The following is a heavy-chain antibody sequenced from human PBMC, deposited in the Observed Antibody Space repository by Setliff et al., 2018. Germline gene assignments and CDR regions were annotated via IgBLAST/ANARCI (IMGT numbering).Heavy chain of an antibody. Sequence: VASVKVSCKTSGYSFTSYGISWVRQAPGQGLEWMGHITTYNDNTKYAQKFQGRITVTTDLSTSTAYLDLRSLRFEDTAVYYCAIDYGPTGTPYHWGQGTPVTVSS. CDR1: GYSFTSYG. J-gene: IGHJ4*02. CDR2: ITTYNDNT. V-gene: IGHV1-18*01. CDR3: AIDYGPTGTPYH. D-gene: IGHD1-1*01.